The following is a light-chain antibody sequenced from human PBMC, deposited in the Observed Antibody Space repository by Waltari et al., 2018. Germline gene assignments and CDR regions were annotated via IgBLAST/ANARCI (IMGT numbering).Light chain of an antibody. CDR1: SSDVGVHNY. CDR3: SSYTTGNTCV. CDR2: AVN. Sequence: QSALTQPASVSGSPGQSITISCTGTSSDVGVHNYVSWYQQHPGKAPKLMIYAVNKWPSGVSIRFSGSRSGNTSSLTISGLQAEDDADYYCSSYTTGNTCVFGGVTKLTVL. V-gene: IGLV2-14*03. J-gene: IGLJ3*02.